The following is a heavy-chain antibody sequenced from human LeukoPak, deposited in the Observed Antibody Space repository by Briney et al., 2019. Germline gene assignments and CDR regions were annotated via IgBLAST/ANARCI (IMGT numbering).Heavy chain of an antibody. CDR3: ARKQWELDAFDI. CDR1: GFTVSSNY. V-gene: IGHV3-53*01. J-gene: IGHJ3*02. Sequence: SGGSLRLSCAASGFTVSSNYMSWVRQAPGKGLEWVSVIYSGGSTYYADSVKGRFTISRDNSKNTLYLQMNSLRAEDTAVYYCARKQWELDAFDIWGQGTMVTVSS. D-gene: IGHD1-26*01. CDR2: IYSGGST.